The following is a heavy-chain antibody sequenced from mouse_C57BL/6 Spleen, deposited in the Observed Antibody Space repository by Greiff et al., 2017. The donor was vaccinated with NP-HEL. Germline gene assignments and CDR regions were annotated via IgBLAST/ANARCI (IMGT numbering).Heavy chain of an antibody. CDR2: IYPGSGNT. D-gene: IGHD1-1*01. CDR1: GYSFTSYY. V-gene: IGHV1-66*01. CDR3: ARGGITTVVATNAMDY. Sequence: QVQLQQSGPELVKPGASVKISCKASGYSFTSYYIHWVKQRPGQGLEWIGWIYPGSGNTKYNEKFKGKATLTADTSSSTAYMQLSSLTSEDSAVYYCARGGITTVVATNAMDYWGQGTSVTVSS. J-gene: IGHJ4*01.